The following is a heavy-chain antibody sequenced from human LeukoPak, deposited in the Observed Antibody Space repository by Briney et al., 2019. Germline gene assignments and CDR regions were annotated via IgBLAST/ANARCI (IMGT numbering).Heavy chain of an antibody. CDR2: IIPIFGTA. J-gene: IGHJ4*02. D-gene: IGHD4-11*01. V-gene: IGHV1-69*05. Sequence: GASVKVSCKASGGTFSSYAISWVRQAPGQGLEWMGGIIPIFGTANYAQKFQGRVTITTDESTSTAYMELSSLRSEDTAVYYCARDRRSYSNSPYYFDYWGQGTLVTASS. CDR3: ARDRRSYSNSPYYFDY. CDR1: GGTFSSYA.